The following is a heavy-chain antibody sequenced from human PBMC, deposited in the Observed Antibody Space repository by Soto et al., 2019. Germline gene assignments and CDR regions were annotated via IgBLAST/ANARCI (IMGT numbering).Heavy chain of an antibody. CDR1: GGTFSSYA. D-gene: IGHD2-15*01. J-gene: IGHJ6*02. Sequence: ASVKVSCKASGGTFSSYAISWVRQAPGQGLEWMGGIIPIFGTANYAQKFQGRVTITADESTSTAYMELSSLRSEDTAVYYCARDSLFPSVVAATSGAYYYGMDVWGQGTTVTVSS. V-gene: IGHV1-69*13. CDR3: ARDSLFPSVVAATSGAYYYGMDV. CDR2: IIPIFGTA.